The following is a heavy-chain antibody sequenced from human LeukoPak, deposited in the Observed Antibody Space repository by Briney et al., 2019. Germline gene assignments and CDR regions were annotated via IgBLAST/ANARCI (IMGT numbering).Heavy chain of an antibody. J-gene: IGHJ6*03. CDR1: GFSITTSDYF. CDR3: ARDLRTNWNFDYYYMDV. Sequence: PSQTLSLTCTVSGFSITTSDYFWSWIRQPAGKGLEWIGRMEISGSTNYNPSLRGRVTLSLDTSKNQFSLKPSSVTAADTAVYYCARDLRTNWNFDYYYMDVWGKGTTVTVSS. V-gene: IGHV4-61*02. D-gene: IGHD1-7*01. CDR2: MEISGST.